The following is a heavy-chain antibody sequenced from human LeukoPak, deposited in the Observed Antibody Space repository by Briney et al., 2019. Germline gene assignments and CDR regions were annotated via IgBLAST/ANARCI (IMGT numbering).Heavy chain of an antibody. V-gene: IGHV3-9*01. CDR3: AKDRGGSSELGDAFDV. CDR2: ISYSSGSI. Sequence: GGSLRLSCAASGFTFDEYAMHWVRQAPGKGLEWVSGISYSSGSIGYVDSVKGRFTISRDNAKNSLYLQMNSLRVEDTALYHCAKDRGGSSELGDAFDVWGQGTMVRVSS. D-gene: IGHD1-26*01. J-gene: IGHJ3*01. CDR1: GFTFDEYA.